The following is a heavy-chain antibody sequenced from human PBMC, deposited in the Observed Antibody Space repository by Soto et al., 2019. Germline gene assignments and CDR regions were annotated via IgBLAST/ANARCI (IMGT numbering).Heavy chain of an antibody. D-gene: IGHD3-10*01. J-gene: IGHJ4*02. Sequence: PSETLSLTCTVSGGSISSSSYYWGWIRQPPGKGLEWIGSIYYSGSTYYNPSLKSRVTISVDTSKNQFSLKLSSVTAADTAVYYCARPFGETHYFDYWGQGTLVTVSS. CDR3: ARPFGETHYFDY. CDR2: IYYSGST. V-gene: IGHV4-39*01. CDR1: GGSISSSSYY.